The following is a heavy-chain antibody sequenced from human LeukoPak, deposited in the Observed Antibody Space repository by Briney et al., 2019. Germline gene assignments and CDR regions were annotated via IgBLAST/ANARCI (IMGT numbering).Heavy chain of an antibody. CDR1: GFSFSTSP. CDR2: MNNGPGAT. CDR3: AKTHYDLLDV. J-gene: IGHJ6*02. D-gene: IGHD5-12*01. V-gene: IGHV3-23*01. Sequence: GSLRLSCAASGFSFSTSPMSWVRQPPGKGLEWVSAMNNGPGATFYRDSVRGRFTISSDDSKSTLYLQMNSLRAEDTGTYCAKTHYDLLDVWGQGTTVTVSS.